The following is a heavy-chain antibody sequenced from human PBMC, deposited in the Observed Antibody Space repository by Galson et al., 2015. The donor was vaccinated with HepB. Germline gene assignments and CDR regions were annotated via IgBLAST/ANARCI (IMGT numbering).Heavy chain of an antibody. CDR3: TTTAPPHSSGYSISHYYYYYMDV. CDR1: GFTFSNAW. CDR2: IKSKTDGGTT. J-gene: IGHJ6*03. Sequence: SLRLSCAASGFTFSNAWMNWVRQAPGKGLEWVGRIKSKTDGGTTDYAAPVKGRFTISRDDSKNTLYLQMNSLKTEDTAVYCCTTTAPPHSSGYSISHYYYYYMDVWGKGTTVTVSS. V-gene: IGHV3-15*07. D-gene: IGHD3-22*01.